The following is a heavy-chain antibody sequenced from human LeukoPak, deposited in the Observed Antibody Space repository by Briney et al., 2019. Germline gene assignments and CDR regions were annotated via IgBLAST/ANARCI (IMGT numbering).Heavy chain of an antibody. Sequence: SQTLSLTCAISGDSVSSRNAAWNWLRQSPSRGLEWLGRTYYRSKWYNDYAVSVKSRITINPDTSKNQFSLQLNYVTPEDSAVYYCARSTGWLNGHWGQGILVTVSS. V-gene: IGHV6-1*01. J-gene: IGHJ4*02. CDR3: ARSTGWLNGH. CDR2: TYYRSKWYN. D-gene: IGHD2-8*02. CDR1: GDSVSSRNAA.